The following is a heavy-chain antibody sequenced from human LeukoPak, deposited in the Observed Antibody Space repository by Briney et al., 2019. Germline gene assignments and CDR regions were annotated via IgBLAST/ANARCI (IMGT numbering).Heavy chain of an antibody. V-gene: IGHV3-72*01. CDR3: VRVAPVIGSRYFDS. CDR1: GFTFSDHY. CDR2: IRNKVNGYIT. J-gene: IGHJ4*02. D-gene: IGHD2-2*01. Sequence: GGSLRLSCAASGFTFSDHYMDWVRQAPAEGLEWVGRIRNKVNGYITEYAASVTGRFTISRDDSKNILYLQMNSLRSEDSAVYYCVRVAPVIGSRYFDSWGQGALVTVSS.